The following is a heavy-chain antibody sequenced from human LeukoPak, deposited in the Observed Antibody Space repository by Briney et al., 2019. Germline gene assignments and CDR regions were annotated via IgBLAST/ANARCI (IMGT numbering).Heavy chain of an antibody. V-gene: IGHV1-8*02. J-gene: IGHJ4*02. CDR3: ARGYRMDSSSSVSGY. Sequence: ASVKVSCKASGYTFTSYGISWVRQATGQGLEWMGWMNPNSGNTGYAQKFQGRVTMTRNTSISTAYMELSSLRSEDTAVYYCARGYRMDSSSSVSGYWGQGTLVTVSS. CDR2: MNPNSGNT. D-gene: IGHD6-6*01. CDR1: GYTFTSYG.